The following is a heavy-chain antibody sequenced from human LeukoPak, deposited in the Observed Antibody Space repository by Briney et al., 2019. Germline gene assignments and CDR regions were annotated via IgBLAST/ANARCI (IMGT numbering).Heavy chain of an antibody. Sequence: GGTLRLSCAASGFTFRAYAMHWVRQAPGKGLEWLAVISNDGTIQYYADSVKGRFTISRDNSRNIMNLQTDSLRPEDTALYYCARAMVRGVIPYWGQGTLVTVSS. CDR1: GFTFRAYA. CDR2: ISNDGTIQ. CDR3: ARAMVRGVIPY. J-gene: IGHJ4*02. V-gene: IGHV3-30*04. D-gene: IGHD3-10*01.